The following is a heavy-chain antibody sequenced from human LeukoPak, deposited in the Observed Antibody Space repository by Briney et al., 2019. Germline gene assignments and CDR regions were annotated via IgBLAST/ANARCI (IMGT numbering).Heavy chain of an antibody. CDR1: GGSISSGGYY. D-gene: IGHD3-10*01. CDR3: ASYGSGSYRFDP. J-gene: IGHJ5*02. V-gene: IGHV4-31*03. CDR2: IYYSGST. Sequence: SETLSLTCTVSGGSISSGGYYWSWIRQHPGKGLEWIGYIYYSGSTYYNPSLKSRVIISVDTSKNQFSLKLNSVTAADTAVYYCASYGSGSYRFDPWGQGTLVTVSS.